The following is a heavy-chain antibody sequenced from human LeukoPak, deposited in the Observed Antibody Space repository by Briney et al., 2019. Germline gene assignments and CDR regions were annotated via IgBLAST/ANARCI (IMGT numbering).Heavy chain of an antibody. D-gene: IGHD3-10*01. J-gene: IGHJ5*02. V-gene: IGHV4-61*02. CDR1: GGSISSGSYY. CDR2: IYTSGST. CDR3: ARDLGGSYYTGNWFDP. Sequence: SETLSLTCTVSGGSISSGSYYWSWIRQPAGKGLEWIGRIYTSGSTNYNPSLKSRVTISVDTSKNQFSLKLSSVTAADTAVYYCARDLGGSYYTGNWFDPWGQGTLVTVSS.